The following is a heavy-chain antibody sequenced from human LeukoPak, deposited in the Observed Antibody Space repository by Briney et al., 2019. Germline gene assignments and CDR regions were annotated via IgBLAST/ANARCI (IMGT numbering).Heavy chain of an antibody. Sequence: EASVTVSFKASGYTFTSYGISWVRQAPGQGLEWMGWISAYNGNTNYAQKLQGRVTMTTDTSTSTAYMELRSLRSDDTAVYYCARDPPLRYFDWLLPSYYYYYYGMDVWGQGTTVTVSS. CDR1: GYTFTSYG. J-gene: IGHJ6*02. CDR3: ARDPPLRYFDWLLPSYYYYYYGMDV. CDR2: ISAYNGNT. D-gene: IGHD3-9*01. V-gene: IGHV1-18*01.